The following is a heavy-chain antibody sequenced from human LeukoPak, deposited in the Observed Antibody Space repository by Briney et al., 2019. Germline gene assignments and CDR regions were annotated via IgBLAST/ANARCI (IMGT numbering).Heavy chain of an antibody. J-gene: IGHJ5*02. D-gene: IGHD2-2*01. Sequence: GGSQRISCAASGFTFSSYAMSWVRQAPRKGLEWVSAISGSGGSTYYADSVKGRFTISRVNSKNTLYLQMNSLRAEDTAVYYCANSIVVVPAVGPFDPRGQGTLVTVSS. CDR3: ANSIVVVPAVGPFDP. CDR2: ISGSGGST. V-gene: IGHV3-23*01. CDR1: GFTFSSYA.